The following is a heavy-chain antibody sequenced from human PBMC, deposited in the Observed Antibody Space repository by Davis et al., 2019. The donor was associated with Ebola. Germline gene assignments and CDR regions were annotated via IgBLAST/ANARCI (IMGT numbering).Heavy chain of an antibody. CDR3: ARGGIVATIGQFDP. CDR2: IRSKANSYAT. J-gene: IGHJ5*02. D-gene: IGHD5-12*01. V-gene: IGHV3-73*01. Sequence: GESLKISCAASGFTFSSYAMSWVRQASGKGLEWVGRIRSKANSYATAYAASVKGRFTISRDDSKNTAYLQMNSLRAEDTAVYYCARGGIVATIGQFDPWGQGTLVTVSS. CDR1: GFTFSSYA.